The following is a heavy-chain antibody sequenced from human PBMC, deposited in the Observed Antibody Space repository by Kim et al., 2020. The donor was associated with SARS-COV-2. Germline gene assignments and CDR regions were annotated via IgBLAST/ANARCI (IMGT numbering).Heavy chain of an antibody. Sequence: GGSLRLSCAASGFTFDDYSMHWVRQAPGKGLEWVSLISWDGGSTYYADSVKGRFTISRDNSKNSLYLQMNSLRTEDTALYYCANDLNGIVGATPYFDYWGQGTLVTVSS. V-gene: IGHV3-43*01. CDR2: ISWDGGST. D-gene: IGHD1-26*01. CDR1: GFTFDDYS. CDR3: ANDLNGIVGATPYFDY. J-gene: IGHJ4*02.